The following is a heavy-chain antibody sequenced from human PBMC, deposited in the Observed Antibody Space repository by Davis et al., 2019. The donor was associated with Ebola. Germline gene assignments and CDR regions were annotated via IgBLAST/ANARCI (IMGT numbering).Heavy chain of an antibody. CDR3: ARDPYYIWGSYRLDFEY. V-gene: IGHV1-46*01. CDR1: GYTFTSYY. CDR2: INPSGGST. D-gene: IGHD3-16*02. J-gene: IGHJ4*02. Sequence: ASVTVSCQASGYTFTSYYMHWVRQAPGQGLEWMGIINPSGGSTSYAQKFQGRVTMTRDTSTSTVYMELSSLRSEDTAVYYCARDPYYIWGSYRLDFEYWGQGTLVTVSS.